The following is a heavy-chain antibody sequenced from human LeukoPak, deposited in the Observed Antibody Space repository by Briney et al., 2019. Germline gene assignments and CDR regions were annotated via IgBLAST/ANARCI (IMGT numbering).Heavy chain of an antibody. D-gene: IGHD2-15*01. Sequence: GGSLRLSCAASGFTFSSYAMSWVRQAPGKGLEWVSAISGSGGSTYYADSVKGRFTISRDNSKNTLYLQMNSLRAEDTAVYYCAKVGIVVVVAATPYFDYRGQGTLVTVSS. CDR3: AKVGIVVVVAATPYFDY. V-gene: IGHV3-23*01. J-gene: IGHJ4*02. CDR1: GFTFSSYA. CDR2: ISGSGGST.